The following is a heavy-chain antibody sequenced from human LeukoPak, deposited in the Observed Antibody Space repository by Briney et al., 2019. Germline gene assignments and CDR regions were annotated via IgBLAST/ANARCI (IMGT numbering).Heavy chain of an antibody. CDR3: ARGARYYYASSGYYLPPHFDY. D-gene: IGHD3-22*01. CDR2: IYYSGST. CDR1: GGSISSYY. J-gene: IGHJ4*02. Sequence: PSETLSLTCTVSGGSISSYYWSWIRQPPGKGLEWIGYIYYSGSTNYNPSLKSRVTISVDTSKNQFSLKLSSVTAAGTAVYYCARGARYYYASSGYYLPPHFDYWGQGTLVTVSS. V-gene: IGHV4-59*01.